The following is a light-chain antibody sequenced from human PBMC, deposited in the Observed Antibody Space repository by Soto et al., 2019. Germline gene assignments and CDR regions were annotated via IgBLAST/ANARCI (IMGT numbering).Light chain of an antibody. CDR1: SSDVGGYNY. J-gene: IGLJ1*01. V-gene: IGLV2-14*01. CDR3: CSYTTSNTRQIV. Sequence: QFALTQPASVSGSPGQSITISCTGTSSDVGGYNYVSWYQQHPGKAPKFMIYDVSNRPSGVSNRFSGSKSGNTASLTISGLQAEDEADYYCCSYTTSNTRQIVFGTGTQLTVL. CDR2: DVS.